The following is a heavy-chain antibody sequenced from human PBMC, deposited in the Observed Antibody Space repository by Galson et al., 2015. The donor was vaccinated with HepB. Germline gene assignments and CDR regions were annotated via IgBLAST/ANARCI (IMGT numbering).Heavy chain of an antibody. CDR2: ISGSGGST. V-gene: IGHV3-23*01. CDR1: GFTFSSYA. CDR3: AKDRGISGYSDY. J-gene: IGHJ4*02. Sequence: SLRLSCAASGFTFSSYAMSWVRQAPGKGLEWVSAISGSGGSTYYADSVKGRFTISRDNSKNTLYLQMNSLGAEDTAVYYCAKDRGISGYSDYWGQGTLVTVSS. D-gene: IGHD5-12*01.